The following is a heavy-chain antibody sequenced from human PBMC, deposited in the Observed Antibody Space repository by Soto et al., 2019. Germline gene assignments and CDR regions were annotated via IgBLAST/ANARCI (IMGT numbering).Heavy chain of an antibody. CDR1: SGSLSGYY. J-gene: IGHJ4*02. CDR3: ARAPKVSGSSQTRPDF. CDR2: ISQSGNT. V-gene: IGHV4-34*01. D-gene: IGHD6-6*01. Sequence: NLSLTCSIYSGSLSGYYWSWIRQPPGKGLEWIGEISQSGNTNYSPSLKSRVSISIDTSKKQFSLNLASVSAADTAVYYCARAPKVSGSSQTRPDFWGQGTLVTVSS.